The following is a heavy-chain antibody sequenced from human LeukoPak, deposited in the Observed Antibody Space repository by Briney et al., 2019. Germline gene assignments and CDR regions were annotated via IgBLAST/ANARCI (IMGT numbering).Heavy chain of an antibody. Sequence: GGSLRLSCAASGFTFSSYAMSWVRQAPGKGLEWVSAISGSGGSTYYADSVKGRLTISRDNSKNTLYLQMNSLRAEDTAVYYCAKDAPIAAAGLTSFDYWGQGTLVTVSS. CDR2: ISGSGGST. CDR1: GFTFSSYA. V-gene: IGHV3-23*01. CDR3: AKDAPIAAAGLTSFDY. D-gene: IGHD6-13*01. J-gene: IGHJ4*02.